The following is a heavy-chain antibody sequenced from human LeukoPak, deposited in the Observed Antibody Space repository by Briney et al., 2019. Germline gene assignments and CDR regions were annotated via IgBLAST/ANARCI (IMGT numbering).Heavy chain of an antibody. Sequence: GASVKVSCKASGYTFTSYGISWVRQAPGQGLEWMGWISAYNGNTNYAQKLQGRVTMTTDTSTSTAYMELSSLRSDDTAVYYCARDVEITVKYCSGGSCYSDYHYYGMDVWGQGTTVTVSS. D-gene: IGHD2-15*01. CDR2: ISAYNGNT. CDR1: GYTFTSYG. V-gene: IGHV1-18*01. CDR3: ARDVEITVKYCSGGSCYSDYHYYGMDV. J-gene: IGHJ6*02.